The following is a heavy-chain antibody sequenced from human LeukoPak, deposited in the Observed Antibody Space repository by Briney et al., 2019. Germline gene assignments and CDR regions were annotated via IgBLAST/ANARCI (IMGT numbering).Heavy chain of an antibody. CDR2: IYHSGST. J-gene: IGHJ4*02. CDR1: GGSISSGGYY. D-gene: IGHD2-2*01. V-gene: IGHV4-30-2*01. CDR3: ARGRDIVVADY. Sequence: SETLSLTCTVSGGSISSGGYYWSWIRQPPGKGLEWIGYIYHSGSTYYNPSLKSRVTISVDRPKNQFSLKLSSVTAADTAVYYCARGRDIVVADYWGQGTLVTVSS.